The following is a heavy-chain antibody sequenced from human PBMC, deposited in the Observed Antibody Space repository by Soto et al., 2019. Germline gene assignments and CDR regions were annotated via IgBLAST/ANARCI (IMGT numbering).Heavy chain of an antibody. D-gene: IGHD2-15*01. J-gene: IGHJ3*02. V-gene: IGHV3-30-3*01. CDR3: AREGYCSGGSYYLAAFDI. Sequence: GGSLRLSCAASGFTFSSYAMHWVRQAPGKGLEWVAVISYDGSNKYYADSVKGRFTISRDNSKNTLYLQMNSLRAEDTAVYYCAREGYCSGGSYYLAAFDIWGQGTMVTVSS. CDR2: ISYDGSNK. CDR1: GFTFSSYA.